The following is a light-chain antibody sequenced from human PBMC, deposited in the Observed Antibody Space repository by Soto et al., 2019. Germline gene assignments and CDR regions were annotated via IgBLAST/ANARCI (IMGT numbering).Light chain of an antibody. CDR2: GAS. V-gene: IGKV3-15*01. Sequence: EIVMTQSPDTLSVSPGERATLSCRASQSVSSNLAWYQQKPGQAPRLLIYGASTRATGIPARFSGSGSGTEFTLTISSLQSEDFAVYYCQQYNNWPPLTFGQGTKLEIK. CDR1: QSVSSN. J-gene: IGKJ2*01. CDR3: QQYNNWPPLT.